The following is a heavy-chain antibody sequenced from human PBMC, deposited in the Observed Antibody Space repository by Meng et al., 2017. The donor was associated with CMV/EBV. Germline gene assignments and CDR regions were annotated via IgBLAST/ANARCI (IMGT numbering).Heavy chain of an antibody. CDR2: ISAYNGNT. J-gene: IGHJ6*02. V-gene: IGHV1-18*01. D-gene: IGHD3-3*01. Sequence: GESLKISCKASGYTFTSYGISWVRQAPGQGLEWMGWISAYNGNTNYAQKLQGRVTMTTDTSTSTAYMELRSLRSDDTAVYYCARRGAIFEYYYGMDVWGQGTTVTVSS. CDR1: GYTFTSYG. CDR3: ARRGAIFEYYYGMDV.